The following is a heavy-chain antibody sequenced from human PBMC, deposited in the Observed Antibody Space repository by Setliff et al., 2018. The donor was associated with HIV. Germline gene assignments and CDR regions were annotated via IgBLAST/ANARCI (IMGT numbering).Heavy chain of an antibody. Sequence: GGSLRLSCAASGFTFSSYWMNWVRQAPGKGLEWVANIKQGGSEKYYVDSVKGRFTISRDNAKNSLYLQMNSLRAEDTAVYYCARSFWGFVRNAASDIWGQGTMVT. CDR2: IKQGGSEK. V-gene: IGHV3-7*01. CDR1: GFTFSSYW. J-gene: IGHJ3*02. D-gene: IGHD3-16*01. CDR3: ARSFWGFVRNAASDI.